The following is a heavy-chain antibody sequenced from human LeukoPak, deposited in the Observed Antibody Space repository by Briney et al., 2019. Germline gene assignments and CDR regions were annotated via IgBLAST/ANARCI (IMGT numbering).Heavy chain of an antibody. V-gene: IGHV3-23*01. CDR2: ITSSQGRA. CDR3: SKDPNGDYIGAFDS. J-gene: IGHJ5*01. D-gene: IGHD4-17*01. Sequence: GGSLRLSCAASGFTFSSFAMNWVRQAPGKGLEWVASITSSQGRAYTTDSVKGRFTISRDNSQSTLYLQMNNLRVEDTAVYYCSKDPNGDYIGAFDSWGQGTLVTVSS. CDR1: GFTFSSFA.